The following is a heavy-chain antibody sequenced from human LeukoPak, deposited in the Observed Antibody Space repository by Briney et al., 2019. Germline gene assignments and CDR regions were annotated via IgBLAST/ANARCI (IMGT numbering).Heavy chain of an antibody. D-gene: IGHD3-16*02. CDR3: AASYTSFPYYFDF. V-gene: IGHV4-4*07. J-gene: IGHJ4*02. Sequence: KPSETLSLTCTVSGGSISRYYWNWIRQPAGKGLEWIGRISTSGTTNYSLYLKSRVTMSLDTSKKLFSLKLSSVTATDTAVYYCAASYTSFPYYFDFWGQGTLVTVSS. CDR1: GGSISRYY. CDR2: ISTSGTT.